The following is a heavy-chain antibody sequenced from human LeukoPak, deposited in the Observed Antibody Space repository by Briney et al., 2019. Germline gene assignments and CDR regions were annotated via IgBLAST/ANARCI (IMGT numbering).Heavy chain of an antibody. J-gene: IGHJ4*02. V-gene: IGHV3-7*01. D-gene: IGHD3-16*01. Sequence: GGSLRLSRAASGLTFSDYWMSWVRQAPGKGLEWVANIKPDGTKKHYVDSVKGRFTISRDNAKNSLYLQMNSLRVEDTAVYYCARDWGYWGQGTLVTVSS. CDR2: IKPDGTKK. CDR3: ARDWGY. CDR1: GLTFSDYW.